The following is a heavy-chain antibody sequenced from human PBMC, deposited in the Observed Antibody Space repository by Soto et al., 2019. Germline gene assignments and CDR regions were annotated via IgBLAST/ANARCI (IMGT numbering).Heavy chain of an antibody. J-gene: IGHJ4*02. CDR1: GFTFSSYA. CDR3: VKDRYVDY. CDR2: ISSEGATT. V-gene: IGHV3-64D*06. Sequence: LRLSCSVSGFTFSSYAMHWVRQAPGKGLEYIASISSEGATTYYADSVKGRFIISRDNSKNTLYLQMSSLRAEDTAVYYCVKDRYVDYWGQGILVTVSS.